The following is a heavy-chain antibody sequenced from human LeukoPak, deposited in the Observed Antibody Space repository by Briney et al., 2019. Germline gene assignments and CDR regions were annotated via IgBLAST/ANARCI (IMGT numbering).Heavy chain of an antibody. CDR2: IYASGST. J-gene: IGHJ4*02. CDR3: ARSGSNYYDSSGYYSRGYFDY. V-gene: IGHV4-61*02. D-gene: IGHD3-22*01. CDR1: GGSISSGGYY. Sequence: PSETLSLTCNVSGGSISSGGYYWSWIRQPAGKGLEWIGRIYASGSTEYNPSLKSRVTITVDTSKNQFSLKLSPVTAADTAVYYCARSGSNYYDSSGYYSRGYFDYWGQGTLVTVSS.